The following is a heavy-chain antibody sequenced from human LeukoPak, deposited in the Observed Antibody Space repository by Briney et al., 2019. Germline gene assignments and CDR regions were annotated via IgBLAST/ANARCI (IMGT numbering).Heavy chain of an antibody. J-gene: IGHJ4*02. V-gene: IGHV1-2*02. CDR2: IHPNSGGT. CDR3: ARGDIYWDY. Sequence: GASVKVSCKASGYTFTADYMHWVRQAPGQGLEWMGWIHPNSGGTKYAQNFQGRVTMTRDTSSSTAYMELSSLRSDDTAVYYCARGDIYWDYWGQGTQVTVSS. CDR1: GYTFTADY. D-gene: IGHD2-15*01.